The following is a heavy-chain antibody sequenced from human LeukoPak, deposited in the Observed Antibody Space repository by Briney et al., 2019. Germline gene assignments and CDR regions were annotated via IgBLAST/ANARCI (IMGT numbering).Heavy chain of an antibody. J-gene: IGHJ5*02. CDR2: IDPNSGDT. CDR3: ARGGGYCNGGSCYLRP. D-gene: IGHD2-15*01. CDR1: GSIFTVNY. Sequence: GASVNVSFKAAGSIFTVNYIHWVRQAPGQGREWMGWIDPNSGDTKYAQKFQGRVTMTRKTSISTAYMELSRLRSDDTAVYYCARGGGYCNGGSCYLRPWGRGTPVTVSS. V-gene: IGHV1-2*02.